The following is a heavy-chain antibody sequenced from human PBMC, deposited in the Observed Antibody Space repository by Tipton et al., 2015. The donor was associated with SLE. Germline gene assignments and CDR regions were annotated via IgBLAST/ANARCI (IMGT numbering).Heavy chain of an antibody. Sequence: TLSLTCTVSGGSITSHYWTWIRQSPGKEFEWLAYVSYTGSATYNPSLKSRVTMSVDTSKNQFSLNLRSVTAADTAMYYCARPRERDYNDAFDIWGQGTMVIVSS. CDR2: VSYTGSA. D-gene: IGHD4-11*01. V-gene: IGHV4-59*11. CDR3: ARPRERDYNDAFDI. CDR1: GGSITSHY. J-gene: IGHJ3*02.